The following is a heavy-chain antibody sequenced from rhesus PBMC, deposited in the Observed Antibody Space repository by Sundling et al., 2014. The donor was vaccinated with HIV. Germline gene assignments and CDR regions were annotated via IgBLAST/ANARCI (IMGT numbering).Heavy chain of an antibody. D-gene: IGHD3-3*01. Sequence: QVQLRESGPGLVKPSETLSVTCAVSGVSIRSIYWSWIRQAPGKGLEWIGYIYGTGSTTKYNPSFKSRVTLSVETSKNQFSLNLTSVTAADTAVYYCASSLWTGYYHHFDYWGQGVLVTVSS. V-gene: IGHV4-169*01. J-gene: IGHJ4*01. CDR1: GVSIRSIY. CDR2: IYGTGSTT. CDR3: ASSLWTGYYHHFDY.